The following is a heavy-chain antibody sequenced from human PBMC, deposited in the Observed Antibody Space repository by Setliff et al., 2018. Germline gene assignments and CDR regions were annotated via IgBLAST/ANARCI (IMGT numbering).Heavy chain of an antibody. CDR2: ISYDGFKI. CDR3: AREGSIGWRQYFHH. V-gene: IGHV3-30*03. D-gene: IGHD6-19*01. Sequence: PGGSLRLSCAASGFTLRNSGMHWVRQAPGRGLEWVTFISYDGFKIYYAESVKGRFTISRDISTNTLFLEIDSLRSEDTGLYYCAREGSIGWRQYFHHWGQGTPVTVSS. J-gene: IGHJ1*01. CDR1: GFTLRNSG.